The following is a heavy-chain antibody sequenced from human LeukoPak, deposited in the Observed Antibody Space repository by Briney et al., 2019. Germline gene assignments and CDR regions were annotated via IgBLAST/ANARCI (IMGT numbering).Heavy chain of an antibody. CDR3: AGAMDTAMGDY. J-gene: IGHJ4*02. D-gene: IGHD5-18*01. V-gene: IGHV1-8*01. CDR2: RNPKSGNT. Sequence: GASGKVSCKASGYTFTSYDINWVRQATGEGLEWRGWRNPKSGNTGYAQKFQGRVTMTRNTSISTAYMELSSLRSEDTAVYYCAGAMDTAMGDYWGQGTLVTVSS. CDR1: GYTFTSYD.